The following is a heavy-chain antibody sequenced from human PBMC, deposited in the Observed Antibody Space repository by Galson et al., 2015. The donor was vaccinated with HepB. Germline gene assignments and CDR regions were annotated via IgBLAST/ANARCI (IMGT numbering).Heavy chain of an antibody. V-gene: IGHV3-48*04. J-gene: IGHJ4*02. Sequence: SLRLSCAASGFTFSGYSMNWVRQAPGKGLEWVSYISTRGTSVSYADAVKGRFPVSRDNAKTSQYLRMNNLRAEDTAVYYCARLFPNSGSDSYYPWLYDFDYWGQGTLVTVSS. D-gene: IGHD3-10*01. CDR3: ARLFPNSGSDSYYPWLYDFDY. CDR1: GFTFSGYS. CDR2: ISTRGTSV.